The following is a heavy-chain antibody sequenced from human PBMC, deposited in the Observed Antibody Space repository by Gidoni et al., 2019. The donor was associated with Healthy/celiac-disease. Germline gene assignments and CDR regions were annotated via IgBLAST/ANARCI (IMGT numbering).Heavy chain of an antibody. Sequence: EVQLVESGGGLVKPGGSLRLSCAASGFTFSSYSMTWVRQAPGNGLEWVSFISSSSSYIYYADSGKGRFTISRDNAKNALYLQMNILRAEDTAVYYCARSRGYSYGYWGQGTLVTVSS. CDR3: ARSRGYSYGY. CDR1: GFTFSSYS. J-gene: IGHJ4*02. V-gene: IGHV3-21*01. D-gene: IGHD5-18*01. CDR2: ISSSSSYI.